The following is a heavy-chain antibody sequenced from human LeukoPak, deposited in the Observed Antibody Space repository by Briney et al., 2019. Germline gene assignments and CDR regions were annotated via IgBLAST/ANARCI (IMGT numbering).Heavy chain of an antibody. D-gene: IGHD3/OR15-3a*01. Sequence: SETLSLTCTVSGGSISSYYWSWIRQPPGKGLEWIGYIYTSGSTNYNPSLKSRVTISVDTSKNQFSLKLSSVTAADTAVYYCARGLGRGAFDIWGQGTMVTVSS. CDR1: GGSISSYY. V-gene: IGHV4-4*09. CDR2: IYTSGST. CDR3: ARGLGRGAFDI. J-gene: IGHJ3*02.